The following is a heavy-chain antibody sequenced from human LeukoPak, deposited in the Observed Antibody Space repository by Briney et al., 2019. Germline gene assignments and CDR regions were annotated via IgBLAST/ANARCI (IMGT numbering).Heavy chain of an antibody. CDR3: ARQYCSSTSCQNYYYYYMDV. J-gene: IGHJ6*03. D-gene: IGHD2-2*01. V-gene: IGHV5-51*01. CDR1: GYSFTSYW. CDR2: IYPGDSDT. Sequence: LGESLKISCKGSGYSFTSYWIGWVRQMPGKGLEWMGIIYPGDSDTRYSPSFQGQVTISADKSISTAYLQWSSLKASDTAMYYCARQYCSSTSCQNYYYYYMDVWGKGTTVTVSS.